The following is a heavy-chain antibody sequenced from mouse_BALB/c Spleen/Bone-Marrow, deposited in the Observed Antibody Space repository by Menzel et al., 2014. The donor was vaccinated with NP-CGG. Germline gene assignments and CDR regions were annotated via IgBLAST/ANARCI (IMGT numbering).Heavy chain of an antibody. CDR1: GYTFTSYW. Sequence: QVQLQQPGAELAKPGASVKMSCGASGYTFTSYWMHWVKQRPGQGLEWIGYINPSTGYTEYNQKFKDKATLTADKSSSTAYMQLSSLTSEDSAVYYCARGVGRAFDYWGQGTTLTVSS. V-gene: IGHV1-7*01. CDR3: ARGVGRAFDY. D-gene: IGHD4-1*01. J-gene: IGHJ2*01. CDR2: INPSTGYT.